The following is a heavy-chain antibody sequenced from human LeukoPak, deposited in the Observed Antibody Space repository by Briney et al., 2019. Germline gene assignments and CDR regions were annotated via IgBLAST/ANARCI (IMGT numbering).Heavy chain of an antibody. CDR3: VKDFVVVPGLVNYFDY. Sequence: GGSLRLSCAASGFTFSNAWMSWVRQGPGKGLEWVSAIGGSIGSTFYTDSVKGRFTISRDNSKNTLSLQMNSLRVEDTAVYYCVKDFVVVPGLVNYFDYWGQGTLVTVSS. D-gene: IGHD2-2*01. CDR2: IGGSIGST. J-gene: IGHJ4*02. CDR1: GFTFSNAW. V-gene: IGHV3-23*01.